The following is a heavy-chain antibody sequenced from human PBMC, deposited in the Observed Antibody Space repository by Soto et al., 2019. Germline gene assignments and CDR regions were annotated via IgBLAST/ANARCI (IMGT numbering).Heavy chain of an antibody. D-gene: IGHD3-10*01. V-gene: IGHV1-3*01. J-gene: IGHJ4*02. CDR3: ARRNVYGSGSYSFDY. Sequence: QVQLVQSGAEVKKPGASVKVSCKASGYTFTNYAMHWVRQAPGQRLEWMGWINAAIGNTKYSQKFQGSVTITRDQSAHTAYMEVSRLRSEDTAVYYCARRNVYGSGSYSFDYWGQGTLVNVSS. CDR2: INAAIGNT. CDR1: GYTFTNYA.